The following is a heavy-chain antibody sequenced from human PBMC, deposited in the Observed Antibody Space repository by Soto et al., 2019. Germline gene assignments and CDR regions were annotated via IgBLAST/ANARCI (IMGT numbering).Heavy chain of an antibody. V-gene: IGHV1-69*13. CDR3: AREASGYDF. D-gene: IGHD5-12*01. CDR1: GGTFRSFG. CDR2: IIPVFGRP. J-gene: IGHJ1*01. Sequence: EASVKVSCKASGGTFRSFGISWVRQAPGQGLEWMGGIIPVFGRPNYAQRFRGRLTITADESTNTSYMELIDLTSEDTAVYYCAREASGYDFWGQGTQVTVSS.